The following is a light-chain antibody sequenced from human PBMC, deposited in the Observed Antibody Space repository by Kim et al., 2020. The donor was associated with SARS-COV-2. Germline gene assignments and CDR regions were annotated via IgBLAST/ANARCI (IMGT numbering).Light chain of an antibody. CDR3: QRSRNWPPT. V-gene: IGKV3-15*01. CDR2: DAS. CDR1: QNIWTS. Sequence: ELVMTQSPATLSVSPGESATLSCRASQNIWTSVAWYQQRGGQAPRLLIVDASTRTNGAPARFSGSGSGTEFTLTITSLQPEDSAVYYCQRSRNWPPTFGQGTKLEI. J-gene: IGKJ2*01.